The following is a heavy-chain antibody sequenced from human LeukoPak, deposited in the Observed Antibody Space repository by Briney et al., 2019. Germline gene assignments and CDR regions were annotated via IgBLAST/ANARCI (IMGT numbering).Heavy chain of an antibody. Sequence: PGGSLRLSCAASGFTFDDYGMSWVRQAPGKGLEWVSGINWNGGSTGYADSVKGRFTISRDNAKNSLYLQMNSLRAEDTALYYCARGAHYYDSSGYFDAFDIWGQGTMVTVSS. CDR2: INWNGGST. J-gene: IGHJ3*02. D-gene: IGHD3-22*01. CDR3: ARGAHYYDSSGYFDAFDI. V-gene: IGHV3-20*04. CDR1: GFTFDDYG.